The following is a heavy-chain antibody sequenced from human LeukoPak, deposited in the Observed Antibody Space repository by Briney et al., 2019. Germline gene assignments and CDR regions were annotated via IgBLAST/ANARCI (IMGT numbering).Heavy chain of an antibody. CDR3: TNFGMMRY. V-gene: IGHV4-39*01. Sequence: PSETLSLTCTVSGGSVGIGTYYWGWIRQPPGKGLEWIGSIYYSGRTYYNPSLKSRVTISVDTSKNQFSLNLSSVTAADTAVYCCTNFGMMRYWGQGTLVTVSS. D-gene: IGHD1-14*01. J-gene: IGHJ4*02. CDR2: IYYSGRT. CDR1: GGSVGIGTYY.